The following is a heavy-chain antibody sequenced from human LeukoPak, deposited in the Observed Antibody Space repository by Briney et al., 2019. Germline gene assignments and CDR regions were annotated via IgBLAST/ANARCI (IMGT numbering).Heavy chain of an antibody. D-gene: IGHD3-22*01. CDR2: IYYSGST. J-gene: IGHJ4*02. Sequence: SQTLSLTCTVSGGSISSGDYYWSWIRQPPGKGLEWFGNIYYSGSTYYNPSLKSRVTISVDTSKNQFSLKLSSVTAADTAVYYCASSYDSSGYYSYYFDYWGQGTLVTVSS. V-gene: IGHV4-30-4*01. CDR3: ASSYDSSGYYSYYFDY. CDR1: GGSISSGDYY.